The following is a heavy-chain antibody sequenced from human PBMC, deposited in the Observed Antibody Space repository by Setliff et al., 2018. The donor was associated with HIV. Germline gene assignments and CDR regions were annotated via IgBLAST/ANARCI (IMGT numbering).Heavy chain of an antibody. D-gene: IGHD7-27*01. CDR2: INHSEDT. Sequence: TSETLSLTCAVHGGSFSDYYWTWIRQPPGKGLEWIGEINHSEDTNYNPFLKSRVTISLDMSKNQFSLKLSSVTAADTAVYYCARCRLNGGFNLWGQGTLVTVSS. V-gene: IGHV4-34*01. CDR1: GGSFSDYY. CDR3: ARCRLNGGFNL. J-gene: IGHJ5*02.